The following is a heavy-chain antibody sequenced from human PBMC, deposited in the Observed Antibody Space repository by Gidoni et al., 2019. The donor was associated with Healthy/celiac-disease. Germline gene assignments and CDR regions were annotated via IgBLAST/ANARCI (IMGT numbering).Heavy chain of an antibody. CDR1: GSTFSSYA. Sequence: QVQLVESGGGVVQPGRSLCLSCSASGSTFSSYAMHWVRQAPGKGLEWVAVISYDGSNKYYADSVKGRFTISRDNSKNTLYLQMNSLRAEDTAVYYCARGVCASTSCPTFFDYWGQGTLVTVSS. CDR2: ISYDGSNK. J-gene: IGHJ4*02. CDR3: ARGVCASTSCPTFFDY. V-gene: IGHV3-30-3*01. D-gene: IGHD2-2*01.